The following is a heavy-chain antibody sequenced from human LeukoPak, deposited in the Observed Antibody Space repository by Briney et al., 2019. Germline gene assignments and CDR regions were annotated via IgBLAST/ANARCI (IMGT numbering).Heavy chain of an antibody. J-gene: IGHJ5*02. CDR1: GGTFSSYA. CDR3: ARAYIVVVPAAIEPVYNWFDP. CDR2: TILILGPA. V-gene: IGHV1-69*05. D-gene: IGHD2-2*01. Sequence: SVKVSCKASGGTFSSYAISWVGQALGKGLEWMGGTILILGPANYAQKFQGRVTITTDESTSTAYMELSSLISEDTAVYYCARAYIVVVPAAIEPVYNWFDPWGQGTLVTVSS.